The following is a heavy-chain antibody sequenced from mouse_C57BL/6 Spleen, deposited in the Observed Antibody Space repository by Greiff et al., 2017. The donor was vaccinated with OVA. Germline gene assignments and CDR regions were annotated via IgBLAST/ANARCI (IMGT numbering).Heavy chain of an antibody. J-gene: IGHJ2*01. CDR2: INPNNGGT. V-gene: IGHV1-18*01. D-gene: IGHD2-3*01. CDR3: ARHGYYQYYFDY. CDR1: GYIFTDYN. Sequence: VQLQQSGPELVKPGASVKIPCKASGYIFTDYNMDWVKQSHGKSLEWIGDINPNNGGTIYNQKFKGKATLTVDKSSSTAYMELRSLTSEDTAVYYCARHGYYQYYFDYWGQGTTLTVSS.